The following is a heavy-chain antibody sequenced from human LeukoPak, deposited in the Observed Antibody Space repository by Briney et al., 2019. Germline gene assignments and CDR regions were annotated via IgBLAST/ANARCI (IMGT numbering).Heavy chain of an antibody. J-gene: IGHJ4*02. Sequence: ASVKVSCKVSGYTLTELSMHWVRQAPGKGLEWMGGFDPEDGETIYAQKFQGRVTMTEDTSTDTAYMELSSLRSEDTAVYYCATDRILAYDILTGYFYFDYWGQGTLVTVSS. V-gene: IGHV1-24*01. CDR1: GYTLTELS. D-gene: IGHD3-9*01. CDR2: FDPEDGET. CDR3: ATDRILAYDILTGYFYFDY.